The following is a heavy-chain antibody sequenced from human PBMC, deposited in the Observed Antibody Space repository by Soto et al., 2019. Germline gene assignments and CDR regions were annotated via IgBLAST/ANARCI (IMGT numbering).Heavy chain of an antibody. Sequence: GESLKISCKGSGYSFTSYWISWVRQMPGKGLEWMGRIDPSDSDTRYSPSFQGQVTISADKSISTAYLQWSSLKASDTAMYYCARSADYVWGVHVDYWGQGTLVTVSS. CDR2: IDPSDSDT. J-gene: IGHJ4*02. CDR1: GYSFTSYW. V-gene: IGHV5-10-1*04. D-gene: IGHD3-16*01. CDR3: ARSADYVWGVHVDY.